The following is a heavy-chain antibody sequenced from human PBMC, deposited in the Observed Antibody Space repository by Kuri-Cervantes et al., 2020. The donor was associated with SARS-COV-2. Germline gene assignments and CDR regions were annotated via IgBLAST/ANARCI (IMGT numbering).Heavy chain of an antibody. J-gene: IGHJ4*02. CDR1: GGSISSGSYY. Sequence: LRLSCTVSGGSISSGSYYWSWIRQPAGKGLEWIGYIYTSGSTNYNPSLKSLVTISVDTSKNQFSLKLSSVTAADTAVYYCASESSVQRLFDYWGQGTPVTVSS. CDR3: ASESSVQRLFDY. D-gene: IGHD6-25*01. CDR2: IYTSGST. V-gene: IGHV4-61*09.